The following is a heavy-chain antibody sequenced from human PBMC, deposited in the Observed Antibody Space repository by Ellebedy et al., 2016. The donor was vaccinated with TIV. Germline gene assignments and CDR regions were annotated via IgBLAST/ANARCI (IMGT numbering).Heavy chain of an antibody. CDR1: GFTFSSYW. J-gene: IGHJ4*02. CDR2: INSDGSST. D-gene: IGHD3-22*01. Sequence: GESLKISCAASGFTFSSYWMHWVRQAPGKGLVWVSRINSDGSSTSYADSVKGRFTISRDYSKNSLFLQMNSLRAEDTAVYYCARDKSRTMIALDYWGQGTLVTVSS. CDR3: ARDKSRTMIALDY. V-gene: IGHV3-74*01.